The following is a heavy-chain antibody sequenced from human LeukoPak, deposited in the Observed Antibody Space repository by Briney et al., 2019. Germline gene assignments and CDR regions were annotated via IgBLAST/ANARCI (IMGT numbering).Heavy chain of an antibody. V-gene: IGHV1-69*13. CDR2: IIPIFGTA. CDR1: GGTFSSYA. CDR3: ARGDVVVVAATYYYYGMDV. J-gene: IGHJ6*02. D-gene: IGHD2-15*01. Sequence: SVKVSCKASGGTFSSYAISWVRQAPGQGLEWMGGIIPIFGTANYAQKFQGRVTITADESTSTAYMELSSLRSEDTAVYYCARGDVVVVAATYYYYGMDVWGQGTTVTVSS.